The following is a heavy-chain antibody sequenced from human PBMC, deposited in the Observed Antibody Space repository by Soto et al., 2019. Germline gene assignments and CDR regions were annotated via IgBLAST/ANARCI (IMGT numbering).Heavy chain of an antibody. D-gene: IGHD2-2*01. V-gene: IGHV3-23*01. J-gene: IGHJ4*02. CDR1: GFTFRTSA. CDR3: AKEGDSITRSKALDY. CDR2: ISVSGDRT. Sequence: PGGSLRPSGAASGFTFRTSAMCGVRQAPGKGLEWVSAISVSGDRTFYADSVKGRFTISRDNSRNTLHLQMNSLRAEDTAVYYCAKEGDSITRSKALDYWGQGTLVTVSS.